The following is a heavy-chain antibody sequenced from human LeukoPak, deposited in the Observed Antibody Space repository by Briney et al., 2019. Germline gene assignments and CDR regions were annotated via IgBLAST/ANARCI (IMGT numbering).Heavy chain of an antibody. V-gene: IGHV3-74*01. D-gene: IGHD5-24*01. CDR3: ARDIGGTVEVATMNY. CDR1: GFSFSSYW. J-gene: IGHJ4*02. CDR2: INNDGSRT. Sequence: PGGSLRLSCTASGFSFSSYWMHWVRQAPGKGLVWVSRINNDGSRTNYADSVKGRFTISRDNSRNTVYLQMNSLRAEDTAVYYCARDIGGTVEVATMNYWGRGTLVTVSS.